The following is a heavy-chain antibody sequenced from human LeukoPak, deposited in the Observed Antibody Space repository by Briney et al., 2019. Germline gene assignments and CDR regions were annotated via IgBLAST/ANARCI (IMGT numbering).Heavy chain of an antibody. CDR3: ARVHHVMGYSGYDADY. Sequence: GGSLRLSCAASGFTFSSYWMSWVRQAPGKGLEWVANIKQDGSEKYYVDSVKGRFTISRDNAKNSLYLQMNSLRAEDTAVYYCARVHHVMGYSGYDADYWGQGTLVAVSS. V-gene: IGHV3-7*04. D-gene: IGHD5-12*01. CDR2: IKQDGSEK. J-gene: IGHJ4*02. CDR1: GFTFSSYW.